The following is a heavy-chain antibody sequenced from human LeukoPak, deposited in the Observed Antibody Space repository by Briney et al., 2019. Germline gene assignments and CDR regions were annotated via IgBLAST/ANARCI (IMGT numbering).Heavy chain of an antibody. CDR2: MNPNSGNT. D-gene: IGHD6-19*01. CDR3: ARPPSRRAVAGLNY. V-gene: IGHV1-8*01. J-gene: IGHJ4*02. Sequence: AASVKVSCKASGHTFTSYDINWVRQATGQGLEWMGWMNPNSGNTGYAQKFQGRVTMTRNTSISTAYMELSSLRSEDTAVYYCARPPSRRAVAGLNYWGQGTLVTVSS. CDR1: GHTFTSYD.